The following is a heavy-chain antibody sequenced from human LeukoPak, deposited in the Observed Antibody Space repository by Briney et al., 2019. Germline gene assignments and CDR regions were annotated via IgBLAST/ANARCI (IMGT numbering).Heavy chain of an antibody. CDR3: ARAQGALDY. V-gene: IGHV3-23*01. Sequence: GGSLRLSCAASGFTITTYAVNWVRQAPGKGLEWVSGIGGGGTEYYADSVKGRFIISSDSTQNFVHLQMNSLTVEDTAVYYCARAQGALDYWGQGTLVTVSS. D-gene: IGHD1-26*01. CDR1: GFTITTYA. J-gene: IGHJ4*02. CDR2: IGGGGTE.